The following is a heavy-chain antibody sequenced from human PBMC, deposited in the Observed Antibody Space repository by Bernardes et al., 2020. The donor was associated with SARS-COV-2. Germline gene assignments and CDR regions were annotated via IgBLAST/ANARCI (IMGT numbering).Heavy chain of an antibody. D-gene: IGHD6-19*01. CDR1: GDSIGSSGYY. V-gene: IGHV4-39*01. Sequence: SETLSLTCTVSGDSIGSSGYYWGWLRQPPGKGLEWIGSIYYTGSTSYNPSLKSRVTISVDTSKNQFSLKLNSVTAADTAVYFCARHTTPTRYTSGWYDVGYYGIDVWGRGTTVTVSS. CDR2: IYYTGST. CDR3: ARHTTPTRYTSGWYDVGYYGIDV. J-gene: IGHJ6*02.